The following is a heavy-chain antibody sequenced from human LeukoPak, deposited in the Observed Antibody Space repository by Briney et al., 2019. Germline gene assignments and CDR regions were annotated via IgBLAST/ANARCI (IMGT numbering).Heavy chain of an antibody. V-gene: IGHV3-30-3*01. CDR3: AKEGRVVYSYGVTVY. CDR2: ISYDGSNK. CDR1: GFTFSSYA. J-gene: IGHJ4*02. D-gene: IGHD5-18*01. Sequence: GGSLRLSCAASGFTFSSYAMHWVRQAPGKGLEWVAVISYDGSNKYYADSVKGRFTISRDNSKNTLYLQMNSLRAEDTAVYYCAKEGRVVYSYGVTVYWGQGTLVTVSS.